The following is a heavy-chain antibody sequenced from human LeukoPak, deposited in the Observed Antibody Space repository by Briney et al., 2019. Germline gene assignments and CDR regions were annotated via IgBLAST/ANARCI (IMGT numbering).Heavy chain of an antibody. J-gene: IGHJ4*02. V-gene: IGHV4-59*12. D-gene: IGHD3-22*01. CDR1: GGSISSYY. CDR3: ARAVGYYYISIGYFDY. CDR2: IYYSGST. Sequence: PSETLSLTCTVSGGSISSYYWSWIRQPPGKGLEWIGYIYYSGSTNYNPSLKSRVTISVDTSKNQFSLKLSSVTAADTAVYYCARAVGYYYISIGYFDYWGQGTLVTVSS.